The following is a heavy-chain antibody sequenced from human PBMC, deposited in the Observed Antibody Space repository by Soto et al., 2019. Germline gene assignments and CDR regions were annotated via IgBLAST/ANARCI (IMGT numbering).Heavy chain of an antibody. V-gene: IGHV3-23*01. Sequence: PGGSLRLSCAASGFTFSSYAMGWVRQGRGKGLEWVAVVSIGGSTHYADSVRGRFTISRDNSKNTLSLQMNSLTAEDTAVYFCAKRRGAGGHFDYWGQGALVTVSS. CDR1: GFTFSSYA. CDR3: AKRRGAGGHFDY. J-gene: IGHJ4*02. CDR2: VSIGGST. D-gene: IGHD2-15*01.